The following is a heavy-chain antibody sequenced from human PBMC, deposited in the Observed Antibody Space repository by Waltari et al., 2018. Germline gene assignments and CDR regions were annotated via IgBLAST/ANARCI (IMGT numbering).Heavy chain of an antibody. J-gene: IGHJ3*02. D-gene: IGHD3-22*01. CDR1: GFTVSSNY. CDR2: IYSGGST. CDR3: AGDSSGYWRENAFDI. Sequence: EVQLVESGGGLIQPGGSLRLSCAASGFTVSSNYMSWVRQAPGKGLEWVSVIYSGGSTYYADSVKGRFTISRDNSKNTLYLQMNSLRAEDTAVYYCAGDSSGYWRENAFDIWVQGTMVTVSS. V-gene: IGHV3-53*01.